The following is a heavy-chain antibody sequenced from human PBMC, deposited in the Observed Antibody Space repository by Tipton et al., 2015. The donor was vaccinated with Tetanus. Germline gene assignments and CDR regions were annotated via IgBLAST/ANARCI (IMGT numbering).Heavy chain of an antibody. J-gene: IGHJ4*02. CDR2: IYQTGTT. Sequence: SLRLSCAASGFTFSSQWMNWVRQAPGKGLEWIGYIYQTGTTYYNPSLKGRVTISMDRSNTQFSLRLDSLTAADTAVYYCARAAGFLGLTHDFWGRGTLVSVSS. CDR3: ARAAGFLGLTHDF. D-gene: IGHD2/OR15-2a*01. CDR1: GFTFSSQW. V-gene: IGHV4-4*02.